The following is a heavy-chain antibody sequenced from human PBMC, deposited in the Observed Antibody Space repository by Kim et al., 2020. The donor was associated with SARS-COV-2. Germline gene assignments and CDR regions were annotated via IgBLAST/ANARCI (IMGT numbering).Heavy chain of an antibody. CDR1: GGSISSSSYY. J-gene: IGHJ5*02. V-gene: IGHV4-39*07. CDR2: IYYSGTT. CDR3: ARVGGLNTMVRGACFWFDP. Sequence: SETLSLTCTVSGGSISSSSYYWGWIRQPPGKGLEWIGSIYYSGTTYYNPSLKSRVTISVDTSKNQFSLKLSSVTAADTAVYYCARVGGLNTMVRGACFWFDPWGQGTLVTVSS. D-gene: IGHD3-10*01.